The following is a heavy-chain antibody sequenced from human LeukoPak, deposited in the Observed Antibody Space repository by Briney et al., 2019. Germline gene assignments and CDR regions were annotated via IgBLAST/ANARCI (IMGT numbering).Heavy chain of an antibody. J-gene: IGHJ4*02. V-gene: IGHV4/OR15-8*02. CDR2: ISLAGQT. CDR1: GGSISGTNW. D-gene: IGHD1-26*01. Sequence: SETLSLTCGVSGGSISGTNWWGWVRQPPGQGLEWIGEISLAGQTNYNPSLNGRFTMSLDKSSNQLSLNLTSVTAADTAAYYCSRESGAFCPFGYWGQGTLVIVSS. CDR3: SRESGAFCPFGY.